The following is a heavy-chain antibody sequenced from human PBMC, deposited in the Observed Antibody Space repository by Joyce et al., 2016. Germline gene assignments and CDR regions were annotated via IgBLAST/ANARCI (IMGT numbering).Heavy chain of an antibody. J-gene: IGHJ5*02. D-gene: IGHD3-10*01. CDR2: IHESGST. V-gene: IGHV4-34*01. Sequence: QVQLQQWGAGLLKPSETLSLTCAVYGGSLSGYHGSWIRQSPGKGLEWIGEIHESGSTNYNPSLKTRVTISVDTSKNQFSLKLTSATAADTAVYYCARGTRITMVRGVRSDWFDPWGQGTQVTVSS. CDR3: ARGTRITMVRGVRSDWFDP. CDR1: GGSLSGYH.